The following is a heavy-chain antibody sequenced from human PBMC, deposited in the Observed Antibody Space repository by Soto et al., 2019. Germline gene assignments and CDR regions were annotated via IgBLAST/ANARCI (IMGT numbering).Heavy chain of an antibody. Sequence: ASVKVSCKVSGYTLTELSMHWVRQAPGKGXEWMGGFDPEDGETIYAQKFQGRVTMTEDTSTDTAYMELSSLRSEDTAVYYCATRREYCTNGVCYVRDDPHGYDAFDIWGQGTMVTVSS. CDR2: FDPEDGET. J-gene: IGHJ3*02. V-gene: IGHV1-24*01. D-gene: IGHD2-8*01. CDR3: ATRREYCTNGVCYVRDDPHGYDAFDI. CDR1: GYTLTELS.